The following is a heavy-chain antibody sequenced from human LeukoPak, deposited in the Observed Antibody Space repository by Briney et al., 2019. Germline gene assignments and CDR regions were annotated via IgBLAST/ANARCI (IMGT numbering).Heavy chain of an antibody. D-gene: IGHD3-10*01. CDR1: GGSISSYY. Sequence: SETLSLTCTVSGGSISSYYWSWIRQPPGKGLEWIGYIYYSGSTNYNPSLKSRVTISVETSKNQFSLKLSSVTAADTAVYYCARDGITMVRGVINGAFDIWGQGTMVTVSS. CDR2: IYYSGST. V-gene: IGHV4-59*01. J-gene: IGHJ3*02. CDR3: ARDGITMVRGVINGAFDI.